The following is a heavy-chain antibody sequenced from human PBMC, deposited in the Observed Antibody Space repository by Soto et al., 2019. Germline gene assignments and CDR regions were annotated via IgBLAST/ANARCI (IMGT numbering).Heavy chain of an antibody. Sequence: GGSLRLSCAPSGFTFSGSALHWVRQASGKGLEWVGRIRNKANSYATAYAASVKGRFTISRDDSKNTAFLQMNSLKTEDTALYYCTTPALGDWFGNWGQGTMVTVYS. J-gene: IGHJ5*02. CDR2: IRNKANSYAT. D-gene: IGHD3-16*01. CDR1: GFTFSGSA. V-gene: IGHV3-73*01. CDR3: TTPALGDWFGN.